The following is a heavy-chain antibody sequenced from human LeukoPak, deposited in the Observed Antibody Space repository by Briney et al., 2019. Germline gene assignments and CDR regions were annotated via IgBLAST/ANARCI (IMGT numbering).Heavy chain of an antibody. D-gene: IGHD1-14*01. CDR1: GFTFSSYS. V-gene: IGHV3-48*02. CDR3: VRGDQEASEPAFDY. J-gene: IGHJ4*02. CDR2: TSSGGSTI. Sequence: PGGSLRLSCAASGFTFSSYSMNWVRQAPGKGLEWVSYTSSGGSTIYYADSVRGRFTISRDTAKNSLYLEMNSLRDEDTAMYYCVRGDQEASEPAFDYWGQGTLVTVSS.